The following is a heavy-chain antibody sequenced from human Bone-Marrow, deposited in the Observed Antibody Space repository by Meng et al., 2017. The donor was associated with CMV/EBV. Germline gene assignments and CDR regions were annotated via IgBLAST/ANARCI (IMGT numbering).Heavy chain of an antibody. J-gene: IGHJ6*02. CDR1: GYTFTSYD. CDR3: ARVGYYYYGMDV. CDR2: MSPNSGNT. V-gene: IGHV1-8*01. Sequence: ASVKVSCKASGYTFTSYDINWVRQATGQGLEWMGWMSPNSGNTGYAQKFQGRVTMTRNTSISTAYMELSSLRSEDTAVYYCARVGYYYYGMDVWGQGTTVTVSS.